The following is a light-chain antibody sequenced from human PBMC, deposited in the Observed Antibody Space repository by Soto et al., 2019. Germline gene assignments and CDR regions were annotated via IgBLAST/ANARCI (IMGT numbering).Light chain of an antibody. CDR1: QSVRSN. J-gene: IGKJ1*01. Sequence: EIVMTQSPATLSVSPGERATLSCRASQSVRSNLAWYQQKPGQAPRLLVYGAYTRATGIADRFSGSGSGTEFTLTISSLQSEDFAVYYCQQYNNWPPRTFGQGTKVEIK. CDR2: GAY. V-gene: IGKV3-15*01. CDR3: QQYNNWPPRT.